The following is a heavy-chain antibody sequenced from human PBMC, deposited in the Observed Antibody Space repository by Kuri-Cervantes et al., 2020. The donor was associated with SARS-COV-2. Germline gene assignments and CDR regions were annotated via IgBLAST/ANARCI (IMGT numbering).Heavy chain of an antibody. D-gene: IGHD2-21*02. CDR2: INSNTGGT. CDR1: GYPFTEYY. J-gene: IGHJ4*02. V-gene: IGHV1-2*02. CDR3: ALAAVVTPYYFDY. Sequence: ASVKVSCKASGYPFTEYYIHWVRQAPGQGLEWVGWINSNTGGTKYAQKFQGRVTMTRDTSITTAYMELSRLRSDDTAVYYCALAAVVTPYYFDYWGQGTLVTVSS.